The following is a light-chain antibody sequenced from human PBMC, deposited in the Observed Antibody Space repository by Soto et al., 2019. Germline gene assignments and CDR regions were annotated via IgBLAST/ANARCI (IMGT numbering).Light chain of an antibody. CDR1: QVINNY. Sequence: DIQMTQSASSLSASVGDRVTITCQASQVINNYLNWYQQKPGKAPKLLIYDISTLEIGVPSQFSGSGSGTDVTFTITGLQPEDIATYYCQQYENLPYTFGQGTKLEI. J-gene: IGKJ2*01. CDR3: QQYENLPYT. V-gene: IGKV1-33*01. CDR2: DIS.